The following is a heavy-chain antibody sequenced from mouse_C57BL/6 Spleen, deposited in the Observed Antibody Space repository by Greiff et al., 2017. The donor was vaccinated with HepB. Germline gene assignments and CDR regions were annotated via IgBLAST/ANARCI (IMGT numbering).Heavy chain of an antibody. CDR3: ARTRNYDAMDY. J-gene: IGHJ4*01. CDR2: INPSSGYT. CDR1: GYTFTSYW. Sequence: VQLQQSGAELAKPGASVKLSCKASGYTFTSYWMHWVKQRPGQGLEWIGYINPSSGYTKYNQKFKDKATLTADKSYSTAYMQLSSLTYEDSAVYYCARTRNYDAMDYWGQGTSVTVSS. V-gene: IGHV1-7*01. D-gene: IGHD2-1*01.